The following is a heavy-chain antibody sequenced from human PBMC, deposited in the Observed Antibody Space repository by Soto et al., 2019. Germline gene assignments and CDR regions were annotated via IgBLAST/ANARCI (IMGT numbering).Heavy chain of an antibody. CDR3: STWHFDY. J-gene: IGHJ4*02. CDR1: GDSVSSNSAI. CDR2: TYYRSKWYN. Sequence: QVQLQQSGPGLVNPSQTLTLTCAISGDSVSSNSAIWNWIRQSPSRGLEWLGRTYYRSKWYNNYAESVKGRITINPDTSKNQFSLQLNSVTPEDTAVYYCSTWHFDYWGQGTLVTVSS. V-gene: IGHV6-1*01.